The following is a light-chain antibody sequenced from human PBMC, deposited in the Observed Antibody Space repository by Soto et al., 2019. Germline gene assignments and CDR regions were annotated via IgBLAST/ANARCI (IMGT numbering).Light chain of an antibody. CDR3: QKYNGAPPEP. Sequence: DIQMTQSPSSLSATLGDRATITCRASQDISNYLAWHQQKPGKVPKLLIYGASTFQPGDPSRFSASGSGTDFTLTISSLQPEDVATYYCQKYNGAPPEPFGPGTKVAIK. V-gene: IGKV1-27*01. CDR1: QDISNY. J-gene: IGKJ3*01. CDR2: GAS.